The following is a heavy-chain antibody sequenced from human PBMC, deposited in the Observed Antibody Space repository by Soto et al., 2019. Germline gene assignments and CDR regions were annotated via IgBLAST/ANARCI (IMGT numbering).Heavy chain of an antibody. J-gene: IGHJ3*02. Sequence: QVQLQESGPGLVKPSQTLSLTCTVSGGSISSGGYYWSWIRQLPGKGLEWIGYIHYSGSTYYNPSLKSRVTXXVXTXXNQFSLNLSSVTAADTAVYYCSAYCGGDCYYAFDIWGQGTMVTVSA. CDR1: GGSISSGGYY. CDR3: SAYCGGDCYYAFDI. CDR2: IHYSGST. D-gene: IGHD2-21*02. V-gene: IGHV4-31*03.